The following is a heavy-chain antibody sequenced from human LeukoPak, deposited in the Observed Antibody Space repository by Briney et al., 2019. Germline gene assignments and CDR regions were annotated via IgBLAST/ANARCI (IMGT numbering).Heavy chain of an antibody. J-gene: IGHJ4*02. CDR3: ARTRGYSYADLDS. D-gene: IGHD5-24*01. CDR1: GGSVSSNAYF. Sequence: SETLSLTCTVSGGSVSSNAYFWGWTRQPPGKGLEWIGAIYYTGSTYYSPSLRSRSSISLDTSKNQFSLKMYSVTAADTAVYYCARTRGYSYADLDSWGQGTLVTVSS. V-gene: IGHV4-39*07. CDR2: IYYTGST.